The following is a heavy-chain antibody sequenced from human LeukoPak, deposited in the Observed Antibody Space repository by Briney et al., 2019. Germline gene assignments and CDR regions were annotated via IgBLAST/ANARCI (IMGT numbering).Heavy chain of an antibody. V-gene: IGHV3-33*06. J-gene: IGHJ6*03. CDR3: AKDVEDVDIVATIGWYYYMDV. Sequence: GGSLRLSCAASGFTFSSYGMHWVRQAPGKGLEWVAVIWYDGSNKYYADSVKGRFTISRDNSKNTLYLQMNSLRAEDTAVYYCAKDVEDVDIVATIGWYYYMDVWGKGTTVTVSS. CDR2: IWYDGSNK. CDR1: GFTFSSYG. D-gene: IGHD5-12*01.